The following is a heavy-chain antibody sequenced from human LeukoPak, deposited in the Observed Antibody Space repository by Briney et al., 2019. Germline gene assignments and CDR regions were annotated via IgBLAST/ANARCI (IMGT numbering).Heavy chain of an antibody. V-gene: IGHV4-59*02. CDR1: GGSVSSYY. D-gene: IGHD1-26*01. CDR2: IYYSGST. CDR3: ARGTYSGSYYYFDS. J-gene: IGHJ4*02. Sequence: SETLSLTCTVSGGSVSSYYWTWIRQPPGKGLEWIGYIYYSGSTNYNSSLKSRVTISVDTSKNQFSLKLSSVTAADTAMYYCARGTYSGSYYYFDSWGQGTLVTVSS.